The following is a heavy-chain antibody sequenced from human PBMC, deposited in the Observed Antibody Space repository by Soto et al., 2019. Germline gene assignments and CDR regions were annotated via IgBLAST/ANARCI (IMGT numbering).Heavy chain of an antibody. D-gene: IGHD2-15*01. CDR1: GFTFSSYS. Sequence: WGSLRLSCAASGFTFSSYSMNWVRQAPGKGLEWVSYISSSSSTIYYADSVKGRFTISRDNAKNSLYLQMNSLRAEDTAVYYCARDLRWWAEYWGQGTLVTVSS. CDR3: ARDLRWWAEY. J-gene: IGHJ4*02. V-gene: IGHV3-48*01. CDR2: ISSSSSTI.